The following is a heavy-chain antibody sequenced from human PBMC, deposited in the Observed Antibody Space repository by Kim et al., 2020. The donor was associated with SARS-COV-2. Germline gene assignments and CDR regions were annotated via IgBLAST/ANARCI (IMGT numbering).Heavy chain of an antibody. CDR3: ASWGITIFGVVTGTGDDY. Sequence: SETLSLTCTVSGGSISSSSYYWGWIRQPPGKGLEWIGSIYYSGNTYYNPSLKSRVTISVDTSKNQFSLKLSSVTAADTAVYYCASWGITIFGVVTGTGDDYWGQGTLVTVSS. CDR1: GGSISSSSYY. D-gene: IGHD3-3*01. J-gene: IGHJ4*02. CDR2: IYYSGNT. V-gene: IGHV4-39*01.